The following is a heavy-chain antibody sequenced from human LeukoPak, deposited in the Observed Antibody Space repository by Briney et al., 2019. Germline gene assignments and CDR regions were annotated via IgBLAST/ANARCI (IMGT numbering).Heavy chain of an antibody. CDR3: ARESGYEPFDY. V-gene: IGHV4-59*01. CDR2: IYYSGST. D-gene: IGHD5-12*01. Sequence: PSGTLSLTCTVSGGSISSYYWSWIRQPPGKGLEWIGYIYYSGSTNYNPSLKSRVTISVDTPKNQFSLKLSSVTAADTAVYYCARESGYEPFDYWGQGTLVTVSS. CDR1: GGSISSYY. J-gene: IGHJ4*02.